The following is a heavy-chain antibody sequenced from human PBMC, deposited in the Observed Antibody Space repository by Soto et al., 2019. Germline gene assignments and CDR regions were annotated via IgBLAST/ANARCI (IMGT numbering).Heavy chain of an antibody. CDR1: GFSLTTSGVG. Sequence: QITLKESGPTLVKPTQTLTLTCTFSGFSLTTSGVGVGWIRQPPGKALEWPALIYWEDDKRYSPSLTSRLTNTKDTSKNQVVLTLTTMDPAATATYFCAHRTTTVTWWFDPGGQVTLVTVAS. V-gene: IGHV2-5*02. D-gene: IGHD4-17*01. CDR3: AHRTTTVTWWFDP. J-gene: IGHJ5*02. CDR2: IYWEDDK.